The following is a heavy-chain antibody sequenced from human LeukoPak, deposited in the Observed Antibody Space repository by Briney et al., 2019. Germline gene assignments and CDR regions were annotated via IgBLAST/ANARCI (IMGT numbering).Heavy chain of an antibody. CDR2: ISGGGST. D-gene: IGHD5-18*01. CDR1: GFTFSSYT. J-gene: IGHJ4*02. V-gene: IGHV3-23*01. CDR3: AKVRRDQLWSRIGGYFDY. Sequence: PGGSLRLSCAASGFTFSSYTMNWVRQVPGKGLEWISAISGGGSTSYADSVKGRFTISRDNSKNTLYLQMNSLRAEDTAVYYCAKVRRDQLWSRIGGYFDYWGQGTLVTVSS.